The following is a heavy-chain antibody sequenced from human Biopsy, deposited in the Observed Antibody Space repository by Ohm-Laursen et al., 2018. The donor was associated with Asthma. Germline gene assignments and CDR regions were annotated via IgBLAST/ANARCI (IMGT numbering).Heavy chain of an antibody. V-gene: IGHV3-11*01. CDR2: ISSSGSTR. CDR3: ARVLENSSGVPYYFFALDV. Sequence: SLRLSCAASGFSFSDYYMTWMRQAPGKGLEWVASISSSGSTRYHSESLLGRYTMSRDNAQQTMSLQVSSLRVEDTAIYYCARVLENSSGVPYYFFALDVWGQGTPVAVSS. CDR1: GFSFSDYY. D-gene: IGHD6-25*01. J-gene: IGHJ6*02.